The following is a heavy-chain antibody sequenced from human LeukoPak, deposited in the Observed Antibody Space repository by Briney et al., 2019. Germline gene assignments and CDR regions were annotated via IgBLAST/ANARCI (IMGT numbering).Heavy chain of an antibody. CDR3: ARGGYSYPNWFDP. CDR1: GGSFSGYY. D-gene: IGHD5-18*01. V-gene: IGHV4-34*01. J-gene: IGHJ5*02. CDR2: INHSKST. Sequence: SETLSLTCAVYGGSFSGYYWSWIRQPPGKGLEWIGEINHSKSTNYNPSLKSRVTISVDTSKNQFSLKLSSVTAADTAVYYCARGGYSYPNWFDPWGQGTLVTVSS.